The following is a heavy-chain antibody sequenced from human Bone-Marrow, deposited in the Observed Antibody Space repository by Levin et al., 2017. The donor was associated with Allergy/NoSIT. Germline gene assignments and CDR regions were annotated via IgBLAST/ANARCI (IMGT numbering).Heavy chain of an antibody. Sequence: GGSLRLSCAASGFTFDNYAMGWVRQAPGKGLEWVSTISGSAGSTFYADSVKGRFTISRDNSKNPLYLQINNLTAEDPAMYYCARDREDPVVADAFDIWGQGTMVTVSS. D-gene: IGHD2-15*01. CDR3: ARDREDPVVADAFDI. CDR1: GFTFDNYA. V-gene: IGHV3-23*01. J-gene: IGHJ3*02. CDR2: ISGSAGST.